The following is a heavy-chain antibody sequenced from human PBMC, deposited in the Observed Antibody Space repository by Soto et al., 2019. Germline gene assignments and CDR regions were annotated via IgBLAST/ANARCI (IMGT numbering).Heavy chain of an antibody. Sequence: QGQLQQWGAGLLKPSETLSLTCAVYGGSFSGNYWSWIRQPPGKGLEWIGEINRSGSTNCNPSLKSVVTISVDTSKNQLSLTLSSVAAADTAVYSCARGRRQQIVRSAASDRFDPWGRGALVTVSS. CDR1: GGSFSGNY. D-gene: IGHD6-6*01. CDR3: ARGRRQQIVRSAASDRFDP. CDR2: INRSGST. J-gene: IGHJ5*02. V-gene: IGHV4-34*01.